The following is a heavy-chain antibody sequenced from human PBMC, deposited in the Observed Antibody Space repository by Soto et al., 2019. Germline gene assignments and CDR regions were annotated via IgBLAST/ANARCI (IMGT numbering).Heavy chain of an antibody. CDR1: GGSISSSNW. V-gene: IGHV4-4*02. CDR3: ARATYLAAAPAV. D-gene: IGHD6-13*01. CDR2: IYHSGST. Sequence: QVQLQESGPGLVKPSGTLSLTCAVSGGSISSSNWWSWVRQPPGKGLEWIGEIYHSGSTNYNPSLTSRVTISVDKSKNHFSLKLSSVTAADTAVYYCARATYLAAAPAVWGQGTTVTVSS. J-gene: IGHJ6*02.